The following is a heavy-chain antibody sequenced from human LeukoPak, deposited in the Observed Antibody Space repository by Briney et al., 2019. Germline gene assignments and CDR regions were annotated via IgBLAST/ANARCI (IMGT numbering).Heavy chain of an antibody. D-gene: IGHD5-24*01. CDR1: GFTFGTYA. V-gene: IGHV3-23*01. J-gene: IGHJ4*02. Sequence: GGSLRLSCAASGFTFGTYAMSWVRQAPGKGLEWVSAISGSGDSTYYADSVKGRFTISRDNPKNTLYLQMNSLRAEDTAVYYCAKDLGRDAFPPGYWGQGTLVTVSS. CDR2: ISGSGDST. CDR3: AKDLGRDAFPPGY.